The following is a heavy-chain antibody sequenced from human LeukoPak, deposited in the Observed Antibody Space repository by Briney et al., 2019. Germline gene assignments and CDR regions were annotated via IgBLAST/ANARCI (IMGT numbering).Heavy chain of an antibody. CDR1: GFTFSDYY. J-gene: IGHJ4*02. CDR3: ARVYGSGTYLFDY. Sequence: PGGSLRLSCAASGFTFSDYYMSWIRQAPGKGLEWVSYTSSSGSTIYYTDSVKGRFTISRDNAKNSLYLQMNSLRAEDTAVYYCARVYGSGTYLFDYWGQGTLVTVSS. D-gene: IGHD3-10*01. CDR2: TSSSGSTI. V-gene: IGHV3-11*01.